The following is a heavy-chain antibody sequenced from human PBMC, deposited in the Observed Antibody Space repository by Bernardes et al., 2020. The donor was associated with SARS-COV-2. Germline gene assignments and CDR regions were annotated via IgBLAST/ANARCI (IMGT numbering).Heavy chain of an antibody. CDR3: ARAPSITIFGVVIKGGWFDP. CDR2: IYYSGST. Sequence: SETLSLTCTVSGGSISSGDYYWSWIRQPPGKGLEWIGYIYYSGSTYYNPSLKSRVTISVDTSKNQFSLKLSSVTAADTAVYYCARAPSITIFGVVIKGGWFDPWGQGTLVTVSS. V-gene: IGHV4-30-4*01. J-gene: IGHJ5*02. CDR1: GGSISSGDYY. D-gene: IGHD3-3*01.